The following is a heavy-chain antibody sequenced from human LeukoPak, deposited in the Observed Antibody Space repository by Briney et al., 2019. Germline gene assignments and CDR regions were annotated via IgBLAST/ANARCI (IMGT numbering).Heavy chain of an antibody. CDR1: GFTVSSSY. CDR3: ARDREEMATTVFVH. Sequence: GGSLRLTCAVSGFTVSSSYMSWVRQAPGKGLEWVSVIYSGGSTYYADSVKGRFTISRDSSKNTLYLQMNSLRAEDTAVYYCARDREEMATTVFVHWGREALVTVSS. CDR2: IYSGGST. D-gene: IGHD5-24*01. J-gene: IGHJ4*02. V-gene: IGHV3-53*01.